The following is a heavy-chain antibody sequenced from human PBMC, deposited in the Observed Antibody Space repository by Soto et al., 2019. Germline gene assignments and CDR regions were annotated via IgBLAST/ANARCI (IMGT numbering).Heavy chain of an antibody. J-gene: IGHJ6*02. V-gene: IGHV3-72*01. CDR3: AKDLTGYAMDV. Sequence: PGGSLRLSCAASGFTFSDHYMDWVRQAPGKRLEWVGRIRNKANSYFTEYAASVKGRFTISRDDSKNSLFLQMNSLSAEDTAVYYCAKDLTGYAMDVWGQGTTVTVSS. CDR2: IRNKANSYFT. CDR1: GFTFSDHY. D-gene: IGHD2-2*01.